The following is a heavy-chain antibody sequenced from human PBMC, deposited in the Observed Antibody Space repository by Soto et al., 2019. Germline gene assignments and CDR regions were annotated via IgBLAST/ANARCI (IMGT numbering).Heavy chain of an antibody. Sequence: SETLSLTCTVSGGSISSGGYYWSWIRQHPGKGLEWIGYIYYSGSTNYNPSLESRVTISVDTSKNQFSLKLSSVTAADTAVYYCAKEGSGWPKFDYWGQGTLVTVSS. V-gene: IGHV4-61*08. J-gene: IGHJ4*02. CDR1: GGSISSGGYY. CDR2: IYYSGST. CDR3: AKEGSGWPKFDY. D-gene: IGHD6-19*01.